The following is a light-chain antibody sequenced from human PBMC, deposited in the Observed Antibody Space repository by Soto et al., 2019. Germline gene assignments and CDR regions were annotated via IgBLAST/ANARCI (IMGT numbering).Light chain of an antibody. CDR1: QSVRSN. Sequence: EIVTTQSPATLSLSPGERATLSCRASQSVRSNLAWYQQRPGQAPRLLIYGASTRATGIPARFSGSGSGTDFTLTISSLQSEDFAVYYCQQYGSSPQLWTFGQGTKVEIK. J-gene: IGKJ1*01. CDR3: QQYGSSPQLWT. CDR2: GAS. V-gene: IGKV3-15*01.